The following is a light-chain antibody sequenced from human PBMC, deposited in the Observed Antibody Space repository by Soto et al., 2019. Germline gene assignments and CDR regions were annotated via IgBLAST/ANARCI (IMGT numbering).Light chain of an antibody. J-gene: IGLJ2*01. CDR1: SSDVGGYNY. CDR3: CSYAVSYTLHVV. V-gene: IGLV2-11*01. CDR2: DVS. Sequence: QSALTQPRSVSGSPGQSVTISCTGTSSDVGGYNYVSWYQQHPGKAPKLMIYDVSKRPSGVPDRFSGSKSGNTASLTISGLQAEDEADYYCCSYAVSYTLHVVFGGGTQLTVL.